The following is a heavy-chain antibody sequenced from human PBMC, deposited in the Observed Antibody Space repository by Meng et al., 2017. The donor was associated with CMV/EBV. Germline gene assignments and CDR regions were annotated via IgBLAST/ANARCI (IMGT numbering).Heavy chain of an antibody. CDR1: GFTFSNYA. V-gene: IGHV3-30*02. Sequence: GGSLRLSCAASGFTFSNYAMHWVRQAPGKGPEWVAFIRYDGSNKYYADSVKGRFTISRDNSKNTLYLQMNSLSAEDTAVYYCVKEHVMDVRGQGTTVTVSS. CDR3: VKEHVMDV. CDR2: IRYDGSNK. J-gene: IGHJ6*02.